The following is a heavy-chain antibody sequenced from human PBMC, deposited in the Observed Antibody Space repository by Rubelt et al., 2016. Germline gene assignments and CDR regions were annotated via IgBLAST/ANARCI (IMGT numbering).Heavy chain of an antibody. V-gene: IGHV3-30*01. Sequence: YYADSVKGRFTISRDNSKNTLYLQMNSLRAEDTAVYYCARSNRREYSSSSAVYWGQGTLVTVSS. D-gene: IGHD6-6*01. CDR3: ARSNRREYSSSSAVY. J-gene: IGHJ4*02.